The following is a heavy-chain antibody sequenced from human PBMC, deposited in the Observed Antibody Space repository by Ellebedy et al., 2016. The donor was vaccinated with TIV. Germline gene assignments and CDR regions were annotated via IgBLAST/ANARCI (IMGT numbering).Heavy chain of an antibody. Sequence: ASVKVSXKASGYPFTAYYIHWLRQAPGQGLEWMGWVSPYNGNTNYAQKFQARVTMTTDTSTSTAYMELRSLRSDDTALYFCARDSDYGGVTNHWYFNLWGRGTLVTVSS. D-gene: IGHD4-23*01. CDR3: ARDSDYGGVTNHWYFNL. J-gene: IGHJ2*01. CDR1: GYPFTAYY. V-gene: IGHV1-18*04. CDR2: VSPYNGNT.